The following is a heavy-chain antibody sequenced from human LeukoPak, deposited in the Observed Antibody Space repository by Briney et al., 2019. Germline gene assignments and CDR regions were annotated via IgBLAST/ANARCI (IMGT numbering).Heavy chain of an antibody. J-gene: IGHJ3*01. CDR2: IYYSGST. CDR1: GGSISSSSYY. V-gene: IGHV4-39*07. D-gene: IGHD3-10*01. Sequence: SETLSLTCTVSGGSISSSSYYWGWIRQPPGKGLEWIGSIYYSGSTYYNPSPKSRVTISVDTSKNQFSLKLSSVTAADTAVYYCAKPSNYYGSATDAFDFWGQGTMVTVSS. CDR3: AKPSNYYGSATDAFDF.